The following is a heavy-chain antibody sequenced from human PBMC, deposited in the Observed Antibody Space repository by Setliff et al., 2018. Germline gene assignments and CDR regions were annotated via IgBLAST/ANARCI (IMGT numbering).Heavy chain of an antibody. D-gene: IGHD2-2*02. Sequence: PGGSLRLSCAASGFTFSYAWMHWVRQAPGKGLEWVGRSKSKTAGGAIDYARPVIGRFTISTDDSKNTLYLQMISLKTEDTAMYYCTTDRAACSGSSCYNGFDVWGQGTMVTVSS. V-gene: IGHV3-15*07. CDR2: SKSKTAGGAI. J-gene: IGHJ3*01. CDR1: GFTFSYAW. CDR3: TTDRAACSGSSCYNGFDV.